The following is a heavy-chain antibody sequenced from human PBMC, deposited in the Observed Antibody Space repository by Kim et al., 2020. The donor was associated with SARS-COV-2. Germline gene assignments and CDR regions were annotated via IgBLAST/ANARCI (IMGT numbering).Heavy chain of an antibody. CDR2: ISSSSSYT. J-gene: IGHJ3*02. V-gene: IGHV3-11*06. CDR1: GFTFSDYY. Sequence: GGSLRLSCAASGFTFSDYYMSWIRQAPGKGLEWVSYISSSSSYTNYADSVKGRFTISRDNAKNSLYLQMNSLRAEDTAVYYCARGGAAAAEDAFDIWGQGTMVTVSS. D-gene: IGHD6-13*01. CDR3: ARGGAAAAEDAFDI.